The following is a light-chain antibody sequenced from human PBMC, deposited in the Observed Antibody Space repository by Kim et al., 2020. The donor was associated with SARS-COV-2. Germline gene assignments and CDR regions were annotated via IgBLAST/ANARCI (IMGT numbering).Light chain of an antibody. CDR2: KAS. J-gene: IGKJ4*01. V-gene: IGKV1-5*03. CDR1: QSIVVW. CDR3: QQYSNYPLT. Sequence: SSVGTIVNITCRASQSIVVWLAWYQQKPGKAPKLVIYKASSLESGVPSRFSGSGAGTEFTLTISSLHPDDLGTYFCQQYSNYPLTFGGGTKVDIK.